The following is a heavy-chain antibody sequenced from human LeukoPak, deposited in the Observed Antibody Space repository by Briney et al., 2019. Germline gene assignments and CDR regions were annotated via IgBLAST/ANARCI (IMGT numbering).Heavy chain of an antibody. V-gene: IGHV1-8*01. J-gene: IGHJ4*02. CDR2: MNPNSGNT. CDR3: ATGWGRLYYFDY. CDR1: GYTFTSYD. D-gene: IGHD1-26*01. Sequence: ASVKVSCKASGYTFTSYDINWVRQATGQGLEWMGWMNPNSGNTGYAQKFQGRVTMTRNTSISTAYMELSSLRSEDTAVYYCATGWGRLYYFDYWGQGTLVTVSS.